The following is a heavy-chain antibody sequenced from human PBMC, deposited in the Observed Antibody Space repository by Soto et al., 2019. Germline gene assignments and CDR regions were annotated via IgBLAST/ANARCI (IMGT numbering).Heavy chain of an antibody. Sequence: GASVKVSCKASGGTFSSYAISWVRQAPGQGLEWMGGIIPIFGTANYAQKFQGRVTITADESTSTAYMELSSLRSEDTAVYYCAREVGIVVVPAAMFALGYWGQGTLVTVSS. J-gene: IGHJ4*02. CDR1: GGTFSSYA. V-gene: IGHV1-69*13. D-gene: IGHD2-2*01. CDR2: IIPIFGTA. CDR3: AREVGIVVVPAAMFALGY.